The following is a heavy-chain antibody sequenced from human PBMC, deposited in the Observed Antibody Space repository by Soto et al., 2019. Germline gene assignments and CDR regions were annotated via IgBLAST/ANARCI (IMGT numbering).Heavy chain of an antibody. CDR2: ISSSSSYI. D-gene: IGHD1-7*01. CDR1: GFTFSSYS. Sequence: GGSLRLSCAASGFTFSSYSMNWVRQAPGKGLEWVSSISSSSSYIYYADSVKGRFTISRDNAENSLYLQMNSLRAEDTAVYYCARDRITGTPIDAFDIWGQGTMVTVSS. J-gene: IGHJ3*02. V-gene: IGHV3-21*01. CDR3: ARDRITGTPIDAFDI.